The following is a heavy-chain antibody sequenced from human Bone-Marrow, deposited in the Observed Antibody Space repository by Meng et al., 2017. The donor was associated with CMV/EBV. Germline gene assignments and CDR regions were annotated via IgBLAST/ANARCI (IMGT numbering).Heavy chain of an antibody. CDR3: ARVRRLTTLNYYYGMDV. Sequence: SETLSLTCAVYGGSFSGYYWSWIRQPPGKGLEWIGEINHSGSTNYNPSLKSRVTISVDTSKNQFSLKLSSVTAADTAVYYCARVRRLTTLNYYYGMDVWGQGTTVTVSS. J-gene: IGHJ6*02. CDR2: INHSGST. CDR1: GGSFSGYY. V-gene: IGHV4-34*01. D-gene: IGHD4-11*01.